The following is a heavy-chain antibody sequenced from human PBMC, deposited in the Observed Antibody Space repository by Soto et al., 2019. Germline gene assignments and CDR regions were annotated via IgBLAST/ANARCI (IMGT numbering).Heavy chain of an antibody. CDR2: ISGSGDNT. V-gene: IGHV3-23*01. D-gene: IGHD4-17*01. J-gene: IGHJ3*02. CDR3: AKDGYGDYLGAFDI. Sequence: PGGSLRLSCAASGFTFSSYAMSWVRQAPGKGLEWVSVISGSGDNTYYADSVKGRFSIYRDNSKNTLYLQMNSLRAEDTAVYYCAKDGYGDYLGAFDIWGQGTMVTVSS. CDR1: GFTFSSYA.